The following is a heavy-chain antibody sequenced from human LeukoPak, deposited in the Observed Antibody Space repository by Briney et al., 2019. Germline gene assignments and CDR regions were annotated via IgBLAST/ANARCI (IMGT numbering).Heavy chain of an antibody. CDR3: AREVPIAVAGTYYYYMDV. Sequence: SETLSLTCTVSGGSISSYYWSWIRQPPGKGLEWIGYIYYSGSTNYNPSLKSRVTISVDTSKNQFSLKLSSVTAADTAVYYCAREVPIAVAGTYYYYMDVWGKGTTVTISS. CDR1: GGSISSYY. V-gene: IGHV4-59*01. CDR2: IYYSGST. J-gene: IGHJ6*03. D-gene: IGHD6-19*01.